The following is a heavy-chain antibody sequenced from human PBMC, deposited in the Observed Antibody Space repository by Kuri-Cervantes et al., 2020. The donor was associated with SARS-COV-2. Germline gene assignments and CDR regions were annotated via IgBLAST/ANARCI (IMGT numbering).Heavy chain of an antibody. D-gene: IGHD3-22*01. CDR3: ARHDRARPGSYYDY. J-gene: IGHJ4*02. CDR1: GFTFSSYW. Sequence: GESLKISCAASGFTFSSYWMSWVRQAPGKGLEWVANIKQDGSEKYYVDSVKGRFTISRDNAKNSLYLQMNSLRAEDTAVYYCARHDRARPGSYYDYWGQGTLVTVSS. CDR2: IKQDGSEK. V-gene: IGHV3-7*01.